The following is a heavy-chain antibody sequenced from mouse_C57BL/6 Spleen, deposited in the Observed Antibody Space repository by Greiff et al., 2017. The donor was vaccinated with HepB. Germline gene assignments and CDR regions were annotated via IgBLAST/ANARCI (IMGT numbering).Heavy chain of an antibody. CDR1: GFNIENTY. Sequence: EVQLQQSVAELVRPGASVKLSCTASGFNIENTYMHWVKQRPEQGLEWIGRIDPANGNTKYAPKFQGKATITADTSSNTAYLQLSSLTSEDTAIYYCAIMGYQDWFAYWVQGTLVTVSA. V-gene: IGHV14-3*01. J-gene: IGHJ3*01. CDR3: AIMGYQDWFAY. CDR2: IDPANGNT. D-gene: IGHD3-2*02.